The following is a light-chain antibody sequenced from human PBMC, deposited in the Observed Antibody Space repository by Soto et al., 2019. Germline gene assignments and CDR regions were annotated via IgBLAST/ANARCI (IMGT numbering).Light chain of an antibody. V-gene: IGKV3-20*01. Sequence: EIVWTQSPGTLSLSPGERATLSCRTSQSVSSSYLAWYQQKPGQAPRLFIYGASSRATGISDRFSGSGSGTEFTLTISRLEPEDFELYYCQQYHTSPLTFGQGTKVDIK. CDR1: QSVSSSY. CDR2: GAS. CDR3: QQYHTSPLT. J-gene: IGKJ1*01.